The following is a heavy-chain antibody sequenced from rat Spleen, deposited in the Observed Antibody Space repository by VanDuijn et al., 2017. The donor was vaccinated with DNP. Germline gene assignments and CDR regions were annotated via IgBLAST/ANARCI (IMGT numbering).Heavy chain of an antibody. CDR3: VRWTAGIDS. D-gene: IGHD1-4*01. CDR2: ISYSGRT. CDR1: DYSITNNY. J-gene: IGHJ2*01. Sequence: EVQLQESGPGLVKPSQSLSLTCSVTDYSITNNYWGWIRQFPGNKMEYIGHISYSGRTTYNPSLRSRISITRDTSKNQFFLQLNSITTEDTATYYCVRWTAGIDSWGQGVMVTVSS. V-gene: IGHV3-1*01.